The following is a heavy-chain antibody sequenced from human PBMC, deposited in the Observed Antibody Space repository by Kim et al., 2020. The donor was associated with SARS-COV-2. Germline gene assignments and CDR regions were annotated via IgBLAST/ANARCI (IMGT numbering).Heavy chain of an antibody. Sequence: GGSLRLSCAASGFTFSSCSMNWVRQAPGKGLEWVSSISSSSSYIYYADSVKGRFTISRDNAKNSLYLQMNSLRAEDTAVYYCARDLDPGIAVAGIDYWGQGTLVTVSS. CDR2: ISSSSSYI. D-gene: IGHD6-19*01. CDR1: GFTFSSCS. V-gene: IGHV3-21*01. CDR3: ARDLDPGIAVAGIDY. J-gene: IGHJ4*02.